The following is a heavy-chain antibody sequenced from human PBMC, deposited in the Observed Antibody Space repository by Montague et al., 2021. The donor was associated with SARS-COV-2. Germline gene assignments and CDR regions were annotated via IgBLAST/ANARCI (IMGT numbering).Heavy chain of an antibody. Sequence: SETLSLTCTVSGGSISSSTYYWAWIRQPPGKGLEWIGSMYYRGSTYYNPSLKSRVFVSVDTTKKQLSLTLTSVTAAGTAVYYCATQGDPNGWIPGPFDFWGQGTLLSVSS. CDR3: ATQGDPNGWIPGPFDF. D-gene: IGHD6-19*01. CDR2: MYYRGST. J-gene: IGHJ4*02. CDR1: GGSISSSTYY. V-gene: IGHV4-39*01.